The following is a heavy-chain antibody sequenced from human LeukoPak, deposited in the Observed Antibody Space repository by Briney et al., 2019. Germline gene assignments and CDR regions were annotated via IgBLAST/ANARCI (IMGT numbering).Heavy chain of an antibody. V-gene: IGHV3-48*02. J-gene: IGHJ4*02. D-gene: IGHD2-15*01. CDR3: ARDVAISGFPNFEY. CDR1: GFTFSDYS. CDR2: ISGRSSTI. Sequence: GGSLRLSCAASGFTFSDYSMYWVRQAPGKGLEWVSYISGRSSTIHYADSVRGRFTISRDNAKNSVYLQMNSLRDEDTAVYYCARDVAISGFPNFEYWGQGTLVTVS.